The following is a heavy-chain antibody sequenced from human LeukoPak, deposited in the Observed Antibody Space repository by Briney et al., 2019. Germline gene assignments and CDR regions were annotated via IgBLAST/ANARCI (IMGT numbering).Heavy chain of an antibody. D-gene: IGHD2-2*02. CDR1: GYTFTSYG. CDR3: ARADIVVVPAAIRACYYFDY. CDR2: ISAYNGNT. J-gene: IGHJ4*02. Sequence: GASVKVSCKASGYTFTSYGISWVRQAPGQGLEWMGWISAYNGNTNYAQKLQGRVTMTTDTSTSTAYMELRSLRSDDTAVYYCARADIVVVPAAIRACYYFDYWGQGTLVTVSS. V-gene: IGHV1-18*01.